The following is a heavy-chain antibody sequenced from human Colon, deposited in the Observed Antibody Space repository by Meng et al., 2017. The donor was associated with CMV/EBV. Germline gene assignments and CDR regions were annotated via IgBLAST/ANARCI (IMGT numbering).Heavy chain of an antibody. CDR3: AREGNEDAFWSGYYMYYFDY. CDR1: GFTFSSYW. Sequence: GSLKISCAASGFTFSSYWMSWVRQAPGKGLEWVANIKQDGSEKYYVDSVKGRFTISRDNAKNSLYLQMNSLRAEDTAVYYCAREGNEDAFWSGYYMYYFDYWGQGTLVTVSS. D-gene: IGHD3-3*01. J-gene: IGHJ4*02. V-gene: IGHV3-7*01. CDR2: IKQDGSEK.